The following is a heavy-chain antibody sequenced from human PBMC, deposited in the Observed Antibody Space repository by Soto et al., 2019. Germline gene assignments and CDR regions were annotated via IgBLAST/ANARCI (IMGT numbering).Heavy chain of an antibody. V-gene: IGHV3-30*18. D-gene: IGHD2-15*01. CDR2: MSYDESKK. CDR1: GFRLSSYA. Sequence: QVRLVESGGGVVQPGGSLRLSCATSGFRLSSYAMHWVRQAPGKGLEWVALMSYDESKKYYADSVKGRFTISRDTSKNTLVLEMNNLRVEDTAVYYCAKARRDGDFMHILVVDFWGQGALVTVSS. CDR3: AKARRDGDFMHILVVDF. J-gene: IGHJ4*02.